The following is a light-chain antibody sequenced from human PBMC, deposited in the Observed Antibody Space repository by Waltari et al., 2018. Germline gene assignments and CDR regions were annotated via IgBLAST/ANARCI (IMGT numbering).Light chain of an antibody. Sequence: DIQLTQSPSFLSASVGDRVAITCRASQDISTYLAWYHQKPGKAPRNLIYPASSLQNGVPLRFSGSGSATEFTLTITNLQPEDFAAYYCQQFNAYPLFTFGPGTKLDIK. J-gene: IGKJ3*01. CDR3: QQFNAYPLFT. CDR2: PAS. CDR1: QDISTY. V-gene: IGKV1-9*01.